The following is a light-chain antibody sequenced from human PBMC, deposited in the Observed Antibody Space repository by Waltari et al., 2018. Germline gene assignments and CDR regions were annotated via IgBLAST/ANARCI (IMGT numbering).Light chain of an antibody. CDR2: DAS. CDR3: QQYNNWPPWT. Sequence: ETVTTQSPDTLSVSPGERVTVSCRASQTVTTKLAWYQQKAGQAPRLLIYDASTRATGIPARFSGSGSGTEFTLTINSLQSEDSAVYFCQQYNNWPPWTFGQGTKVEIK. J-gene: IGKJ1*01. CDR1: QTVTTK. V-gene: IGKV3D-15*01.